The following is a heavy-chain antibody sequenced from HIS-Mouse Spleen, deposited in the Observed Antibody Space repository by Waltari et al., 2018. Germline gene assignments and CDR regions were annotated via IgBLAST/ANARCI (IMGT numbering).Heavy chain of an antibody. CDR1: GGTISSRSYH. CDR2: IYYSGST. D-gene: IGHD6-13*01. J-gene: IGHJ2*01. CDR3: AREIPYSSSWYDWYFDL. V-gene: IGHV4-39*07. Sequence: QLQLQESGPGLVKPSETLSLTCTVSGGTISSRSYHWGGSSQPPSKGLEWIGSIYYSGSTYYNPSLKSRVTISVDTSKNQCSLKLSSVTAADTAVYYCAREIPYSSSWYDWYFDLWGRGTLVTVSS.